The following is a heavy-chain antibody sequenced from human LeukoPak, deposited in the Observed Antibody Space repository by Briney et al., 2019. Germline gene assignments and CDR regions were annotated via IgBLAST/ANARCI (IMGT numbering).Heavy chain of an antibody. J-gene: IGHJ4*02. CDR1: GGPLRGSN. V-gene: IGHV4-34*01. D-gene: IGHD6-13*01. CDR2: INHSGST. CDR3: ARGFAQQLFS. Sequence: SETLSSPAVSIGGPLRGSNWAWIRKPPGKGLEWIGEINHSGSTNYNPSLKSRVTISVDTSKNQFSLKLSSVTAADTAVYYCARGFAQQLFSWGQGTLVTVSS.